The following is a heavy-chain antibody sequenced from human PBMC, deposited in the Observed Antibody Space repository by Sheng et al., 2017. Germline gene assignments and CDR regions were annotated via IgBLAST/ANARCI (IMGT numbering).Heavy chain of an antibody. CDR3: ARSAEYSSSPLEYYYYYYYMDV. CDR1: GGTFSSYA. J-gene: IGHJ6*03. CDR2: IIPIFGTA. D-gene: IGHD6-6*01. V-gene: IGHV1-69*05. Sequence: QVQLVQSGAEVKKPGSSVKVSCKASGGTFSSYAISWVRQAPGQGLEWMGGIIPIFGTANYAQKFQGRVTITTDESTSTAYMELSSLRSEDTAVYYCARSAEYSSSPLEYYYYYYYMDVWGKGTTVTVSS.